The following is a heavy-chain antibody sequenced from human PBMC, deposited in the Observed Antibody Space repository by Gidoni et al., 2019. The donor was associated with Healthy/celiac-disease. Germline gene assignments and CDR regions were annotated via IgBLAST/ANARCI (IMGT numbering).Heavy chain of an antibody. D-gene: IGHD2-2*01. J-gene: IGHJ4*02. V-gene: IGHV1-46*01. CDR2: SNPSGGST. CDR3: ARELLSGIVPAANRFDY. Sequence: QVQLVQSGAEVKKPGASVKASWKAAGYTFTSYYMHWVRQAPGQGLEWMGISNPSGGSTSYAQKFQGRVTMTRDTSTSTVYMELSSLRSEDTAVYYCARELLSGIVPAANRFDYWGQGTLVTVSS. CDR1: GYTFTSYY.